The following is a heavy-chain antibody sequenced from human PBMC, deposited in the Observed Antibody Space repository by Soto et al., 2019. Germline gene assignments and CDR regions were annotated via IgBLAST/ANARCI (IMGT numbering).Heavy chain of an antibody. J-gene: IGHJ4*02. D-gene: IGHD4-17*01. V-gene: IGHV4-38-2*02. CDR3: AREELVTTVTNYFDY. CDR1: GYSISSGYY. CDR2: IYHSGST. Sequence: SETLSLTCAVSGYSISSGYYWGWVRRPPGKGLEWIGTIYHSGSTYYNPSLKSRVTISVDTSKNQFSLKLNSVTAADTAVYCCAREELVTTVTNYFDYWGQGTLVTVSS.